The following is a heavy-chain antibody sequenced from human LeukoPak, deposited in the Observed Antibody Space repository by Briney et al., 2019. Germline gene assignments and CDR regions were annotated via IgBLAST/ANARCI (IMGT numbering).Heavy chain of an antibody. CDR2: ISYDGSNK. Sequence: GSPRLSCAASGFTFSSYAMHWVRQAPGKGLEWVAVISYDGSNKYYADSVKGRFTISRDNSKNTLYLQMNSLRAEDTAVYYCASAGLAGSQDYYYYGMDVWGQGTTVTVSS. CDR1: GFTFSSYA. D-gene: IGHD6-19*01. J-gene: IGHJ6*02. V-gene: IGHV3-30-3*01. CDR3: ASAGLAGSQDYYYYGMDV.